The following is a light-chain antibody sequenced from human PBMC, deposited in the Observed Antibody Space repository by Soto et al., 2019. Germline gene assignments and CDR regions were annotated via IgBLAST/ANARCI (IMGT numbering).Light chain of an antibody. CDR2: GNS. CDR1: SSNIGAGYD. Sequence: QSVLTQPPSVSGAPGQRVTISCTGSSSNIGAGYDVHWYQQLPGTAPKLLIHGNSNRPSGVPARMSGAKSGTSASLAITGLQAEDEADYYCQSYDSSLSGSVFGGGTKVTVL. CDR3: QSYDSSLSGSV. J-gene: IGLJ2*01. V-gene: IGLV1-40*01.